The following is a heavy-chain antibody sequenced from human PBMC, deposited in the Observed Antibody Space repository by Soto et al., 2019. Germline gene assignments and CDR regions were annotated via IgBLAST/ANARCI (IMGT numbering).Heavy chain of an antibody. CDR2: IIPIFGTA. J-gene: IGHJ6*02. D-gene: IGHD3-22*01. Sequence: QVQLVQSGAEVKKPGSSVKVSCKASGGTFSSYAISWVRQAPGQGLEWMGGIIPIFGTANYAQKFQGRVTITADESTSTAYMELSSLRSEDTAVDYCARVSGPAVTMIVAEGDYYYGMDVWGQGTTVTVSS. V-gene: IGHV1-69*01. CDR3: ARVSGPAVTMIVAEGDYYYGMDV. CDR1: GGTFSSYA.